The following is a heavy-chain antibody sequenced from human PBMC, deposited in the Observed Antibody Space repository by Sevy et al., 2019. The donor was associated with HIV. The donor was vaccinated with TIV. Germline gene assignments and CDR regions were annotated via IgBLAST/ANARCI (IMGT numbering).Heavy chain of an antibody. J-gene: IGHJ4*02. Sequence: GGSLRLSCAASGFTFSNYAMTWVRQAPGKGLDWVSSISGSGGNTYYADSVKGRFTISRDNSKNMLYLQMNSLRAEDTAICDCVRTVAADYWGQGTLVTVSS. CDR2: ISGSGGNT. V-gene: IGHV3-23*01. CDR3: VRTVAADY. CDR1: GFTFSNYA. D-gene: IGHD6-19*01.